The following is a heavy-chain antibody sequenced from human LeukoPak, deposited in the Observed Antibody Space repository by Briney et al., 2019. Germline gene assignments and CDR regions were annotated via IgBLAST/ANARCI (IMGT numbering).Heavy chain of an antibody. Sequence: GGSLRLSCAASGFTFSTYAMSWVRQAPGKGLEWVSAISDTGGSTHYADSVKGRFTISRDNSENTLYLQMNSLRAEDTAIYYCAKSRGYYYYYGLDVWGQGTTVTVSS. CDR2: ISDTGGST. J-gene: IGHJ6*02. CDR1: GFTFSTYA. CDR3: AKSRGYYYYYGLDV. V-gene: IGHV3-23*01. D-gene: IGHD1-1*01.